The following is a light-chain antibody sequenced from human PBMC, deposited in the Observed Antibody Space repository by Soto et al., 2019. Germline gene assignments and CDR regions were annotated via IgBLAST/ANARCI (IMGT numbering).Light chain of an antibody. Sequence: DIQMTQSPSSLSASVGDRVTITCRASQSISSYLSWYQQKSGKAPKLLIFAASSLHSGVPSRFSGSGSGTDFTLTISSLQPEDFATYYCQQTYSTPLTFGGGTKVEI. V-gene: IGKV1-39*01. J-gene: IGKJ4*01. CDR2: AAS. CDR1: QSISSY. CDR3: QQTYSTPLT.